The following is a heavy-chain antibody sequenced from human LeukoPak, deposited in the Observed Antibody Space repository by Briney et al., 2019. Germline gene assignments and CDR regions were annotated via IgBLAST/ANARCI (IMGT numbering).Heavy chain of an antibody. CDR2: IYPGDSGP. V-gene: IGHV5-51*01. CDR3: GMSGDRVPLQDDVFDV. CDR1: GYSFTSYC. D-gene: IGHD1-26*01. Sequence: GESLKISCKVSGYSFTSYCIGWVRQMPGKGLGWMGIIYPGDSGPTYSPSFQGQVTISVDKSINTAYLQWSSLQASDTAMYYCGMSGDRVPLQDDVFDVWAKGQWSPSLQ. J-gene: IGHJ3*01.